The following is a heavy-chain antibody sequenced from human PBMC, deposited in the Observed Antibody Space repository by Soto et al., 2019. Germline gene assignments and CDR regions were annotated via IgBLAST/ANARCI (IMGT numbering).Heavy chain of an antibody. V-gene: IGHV3-23*01. Sequence: VGSLRLSCAASGFTFSSYAMSWVRQAPGKGLEWVSAISGSGGSTYYADSVKGRFTISRDNSKNTLYLQMNSLRAEDTAVYYCAKDTTQLEALDYWGQGTLVTVSS. CDR1: GFTFSSYA. CDR2: ISGSGGST. CDR3: AKDTTQLEALDY. D-gene: IGHD3-3*01. J-gene: IGHJ4*02.